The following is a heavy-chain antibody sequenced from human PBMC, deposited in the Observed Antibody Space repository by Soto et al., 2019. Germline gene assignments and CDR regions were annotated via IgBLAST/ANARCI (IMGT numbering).Heavy chain of an antibody. D-gene: IGHD3-10*01. Sequence: QVKLVQSGAEVKKPGASVKVSCTASGYTFRSYDSHWVRQATGQGLEGMGWVNPNTGNTGYAQRFQGRVTMTRDISKSPAYMELSRLTAEDTTIYYCARAYGAGCFDFWGQGTLVSVSS. CDR3: ARAYGAGCFDF. V-gene: IGHV1-8*01. CDR2: VNPNTGNT. CDR1: GYTFRSYD. J-gene: IGHJ5*01.